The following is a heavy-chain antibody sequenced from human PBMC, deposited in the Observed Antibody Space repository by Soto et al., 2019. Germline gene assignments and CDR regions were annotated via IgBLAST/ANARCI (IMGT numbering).Heavy chain of an antibody. Sequence: SETLSLTCAVYGGSFSGYYWSWIRQPPGKGLEWIGEINHSGSTNYNPSLKSRVTISVDTSKNQFSLKLSSVTAADTAVYYCARVVVAATDRNYFDYWGQGTLVTVSS. CDR2: INHSGST. V-gene: IGHV4-34*01. D-gene: IGHD2-15*01. J-gene: IGHJ4*02. CDR3: ARVVVAATDRNYFDY. CDR1: GGSFSGYY.